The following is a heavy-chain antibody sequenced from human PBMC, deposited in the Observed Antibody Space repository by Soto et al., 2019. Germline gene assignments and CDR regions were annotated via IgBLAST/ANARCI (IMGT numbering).Heavy chain of an antibody. J-gene: IGHJ4*02. CDR1: GGTFSSYA. V-gene: IGHV1-69*01. Sequence: QVQLVQSGAEVKKPGSSVKVSCKASGGTFSSYAISWVRQAPGQGLEWMGVNIPIFGTANYAQKFQGRVTITADESTSTAYVELSSLRSEDTAVYYCASSGCSGGSCYPEFDYWGQGTLVNVSS. D-gene: IGHD2-15*01. CDR3: ASSGCSGGSCYPEFDY. CDR2: NIPIFGTA.